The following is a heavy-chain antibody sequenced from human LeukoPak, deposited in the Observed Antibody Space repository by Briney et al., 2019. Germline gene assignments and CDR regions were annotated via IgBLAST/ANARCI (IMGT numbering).Heavy chain of an antibody. CDR3: ARDPYYFESSGLHDDFDI. D-gene: IGHD3-22*01. V-gene: IGHV4-4*07. Sequence: PSETLSLTCTVSAGSISSYYVNWIRLPAGKGLEWIGRIFTSGTTNYNPSLKSRVTMSVDRSKNQFSLNLSSVTAADTAVYYCARDPYYFESSGLHDDFDIWGQGTMVTVSS. J-gene: IGHJ3*02. CDR2: IFTSGTT. CDR1: AGSISSYY.